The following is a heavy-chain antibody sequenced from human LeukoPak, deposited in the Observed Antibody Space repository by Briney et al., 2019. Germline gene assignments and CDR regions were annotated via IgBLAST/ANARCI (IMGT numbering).Heavy chain of an antibody. V-gene: IGHV3-23*01. CDR1: GFTFSSYA. CDR2: ISGSGGTT. D-gene: IGHD6-19*01. CDR3: AKDRGSSSGWFT. J-gene: IGHJ4*02. Sequence: GWALRLSCAASGFTFSSYAMSWVRQAPGKVLEGVSAISGSGGTTYYADSVKGRFTISRHNSKNTLHLEMNSLRGEDTAVYYCAKDRGSSSGWFTWGQGTMVTVSS.